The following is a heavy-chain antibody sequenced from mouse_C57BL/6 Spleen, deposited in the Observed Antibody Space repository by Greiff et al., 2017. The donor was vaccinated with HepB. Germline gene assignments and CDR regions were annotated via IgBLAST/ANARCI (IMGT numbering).Heavy chain of an antibody. CDR2: IYPRSGNT. Sequence: QVQLKESGAELARPGASVKLSCKASGYTFTSYGISWVKQRTGQGLEWIGEIYPRSGNTYYNEKFKGKATLTADKSSSTAYMELRSLTSEDSAVYFCARGGTGTEFAYWGQGTLVTVSA. D-gene: IGHD4-1*01. J-gene: IGHJ3*01. CDR3: ARGGTGTEFAY. V-gene: IGHV1-81*01. CDR1: GYTFTSYG.